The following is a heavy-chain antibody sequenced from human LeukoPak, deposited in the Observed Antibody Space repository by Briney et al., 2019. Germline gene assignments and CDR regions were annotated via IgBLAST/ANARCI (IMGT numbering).Heavy chain of an antibody. J-gene: IGHJ4*02. D-gene: IGHD3-22*01. Sequence: GGSLRLSCAASGFTFSSYWMYWVRQAPGKGLVWVSRINSDGSSTNYAGSVKGRFTISRGNAKNTLYLQMNSLRAEDTAVYYCAGSDDYDYWGQGTLVTVSS. CDR2: INSDGSST. CDR1: GFTFSSYW. V-gene: IGHV3-74*01. CDR3: AGSDDYDY.